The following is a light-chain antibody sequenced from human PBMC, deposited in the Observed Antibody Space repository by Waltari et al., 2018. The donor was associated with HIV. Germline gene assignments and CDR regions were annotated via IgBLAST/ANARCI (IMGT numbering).Light chain of an antibody. Sequence: QSVLTQPPSVSAAPGQRVTISCTGSSSNIGAGYDVHWYQHLPGTAPKLLISDNTKRPSGVPDRVSGSKSGTSASLAITGRQAEDEADYYCQSYDSSLSGVIFGGGTKLTVL. CDR2: DNT. V-gene: IGLV1-40*01. CDR3: QSYDSSLSGVI. CDR1: SSNIGAGYD. J-gene: IGLJ2*01.